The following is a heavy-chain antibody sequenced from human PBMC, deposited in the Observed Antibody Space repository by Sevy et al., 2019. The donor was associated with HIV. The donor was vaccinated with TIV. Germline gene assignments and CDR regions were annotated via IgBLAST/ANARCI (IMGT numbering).Heavy chain of an antibody. J-gene: IGHJ4*02. CDR1: GDTFTNDY. CDR3: VRADPAQHFDS. CDR2: IDPSAGNA. Sequence: ASVKVSCKPSGDTFTNDYMHWVRQAPGQGLEWMGIIDPSAGNASYAEKFQGRVTMAWDTSTSTLYMDLSILRSEDTAVYYCVRADPAQHFDSWGQGTLVTVSS. V-gene: IGHV1-46*01.